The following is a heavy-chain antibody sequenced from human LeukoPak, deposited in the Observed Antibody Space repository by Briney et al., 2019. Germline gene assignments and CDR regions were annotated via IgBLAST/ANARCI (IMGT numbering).Heavy chain of an antibody. CDR2: INHSGST. D-gene: IGHD3-22*01. J-gene: IGHJ3*01. CDR1: GGSFSGYY. Sequence: SETLSLTCAVYGGSFSGYYWSWIRQPPGKGLEWIGEINHSGSTNYNPSLKSRVTISVDTSKNQFSLKLSSVTAADTAVYYCARESRSITLMIIIINAFDVWGQGTMVTVSS. CDR3: ARESRSITLMIIIINAFDV. V-gene: IGHV4-34*01.